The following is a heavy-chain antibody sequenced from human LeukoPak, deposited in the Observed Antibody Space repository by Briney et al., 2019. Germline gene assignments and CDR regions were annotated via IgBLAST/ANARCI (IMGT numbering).Heavy chain of an antibody. D-gene: IGHD6-19*01. CDR3: AREYSSVLDYYYYGMDV. V-gene: IGHV4-4*07. Sequence: KSSETLSLTCTVSGGSISSYYWSWIRQPAGKGLEWIGRIYTSGSTNYSPSLKSRVTMSVDTSKNQFSLKLSSVTAADTAVYYCAREYSSVLDYYYYGMDVWGQGTTVTVSS. CDR2: IYTSGST. J-gene: IGHJ6*02. CDR1: GGSISSYY.